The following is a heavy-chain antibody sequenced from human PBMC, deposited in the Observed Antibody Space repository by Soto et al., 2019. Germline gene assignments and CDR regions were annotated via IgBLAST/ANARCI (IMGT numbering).Heavy chain of an antibody. CDR1: GFTFSNYA. J-gene: IGHJ6*03. CDR3: AKDAQSTVTTFYYYYMDV. Sequence: GSLRLSCAASGFTFSNYAMSWVRQAPGKGLEWVSAISGSGGSTYYADSVKGRCTISRDNSKNTLYLQMNSLRAEDTAVYYCAKDAQSTVTTFYYYYMDVWGKGTTVTVSS. V-gene: IGHV3-23*01. CDR2: ISGSGGST. D-gene: IGHD4-17*01.